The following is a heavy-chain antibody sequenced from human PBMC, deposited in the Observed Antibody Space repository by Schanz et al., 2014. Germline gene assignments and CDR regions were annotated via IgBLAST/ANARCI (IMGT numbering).Heavy chain of an antibody. Sequence: QVQLVQSGAEVKKPGASVKVSCKASGYTFTSSGFSWVRQAPGQGLEWMGWINGYNAHTNYAQKFQGRVTMTIDTSTSTVYMELRSLRSDDTAVYYCARDRDQWDGNFCDFWGQGTLVTVSS. CDR1: GYTFTSSG. CDR2: INGYNAHT. V-gene: IGHV1-18*01. D-gene: IGHD1-26*01. J-gene: IGHJ4*02. CDR3: ARDRDQWDGNFCDF.